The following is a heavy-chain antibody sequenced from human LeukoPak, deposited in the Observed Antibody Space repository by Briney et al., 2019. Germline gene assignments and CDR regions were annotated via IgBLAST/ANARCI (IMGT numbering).Heavy chain of an antibody. V-gene: IGHV3-23*01. J-gene: IGHJ4*02. Sequence: GGSLRLSCAVSGITLSNYGMSWVRQAPGKGLEWVAGLSGSGGGTNYADSVQGRFTISRDNPKNTLYLQMNSLRAEDTAVYYCARLNFGDDYWGQGALVTVSS. CDR2: LSGSGGGT. D-gene: IGHD4-17*01. CDR3: ARLNFGDDY. CDR1: GITLSNYG.